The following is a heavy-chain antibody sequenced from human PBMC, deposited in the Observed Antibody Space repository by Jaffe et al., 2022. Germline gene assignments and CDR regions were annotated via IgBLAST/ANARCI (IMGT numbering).Heavy chain of an antibody. CDR3: AKSGSITIFGVVIIPYYMDV. CDR1: GFTFSSYG. V-gene: IGHV3-30*02. Sequence: QVQLVESGGGVVQPGGSLRLSCAASGFTFSSYGMHWVRQAPGKGLEWVAFIRYDGSNKYYADSVKGRFTISRDNSKNTLYLQMNSLRAEDTAVYYCAKSGSITIFGVVIIPYYMDVWGKGTTVTVSS. CDR2: IRYDGSNK. J-gene: IGHJ6*03. D-gene: IGHD3-3*01.